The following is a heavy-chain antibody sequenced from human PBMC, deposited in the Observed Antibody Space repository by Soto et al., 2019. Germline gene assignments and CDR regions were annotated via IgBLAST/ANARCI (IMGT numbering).Heavy chain of an antibody. Sequence: QVQLVESGGGVVQPGRSLRLSCAASGFTFSSYAMHWVHQAPGKGLEWVAVISYDGSNKYYADSVKGRFTISRDNSKNTLYLQMNSLRAEDTAVYYCAREWGSSPGFDPWGQGTLVTVSS. D-gene: IGHD3-16*01. CDR1: GFTFSSYA. J-gene: IGHJ5*02. V-gene: IGHV3-30-3*01. CDR2: ISYDGSNK. CDR3: AREWGSSPGFDP.